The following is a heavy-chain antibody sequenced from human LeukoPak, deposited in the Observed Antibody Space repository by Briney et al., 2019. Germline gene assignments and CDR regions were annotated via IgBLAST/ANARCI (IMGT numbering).Heavy chain of an antibody. J-gene: IGHJ3*02. CDR1: GFTFGDYA. CDR2: ISSVSSYI. CDR3: ARKRGVGHDAFDI. V-gene: IGHV3-21*01. Sequence: GGSLRLSCTASGFTFGDYAMSWFRQAPGKGLEWVSSISSVSSYISYADSVKGRFTISRDNAKNSLYLQMNSLRAEDTAVYYCARKRGVGHDAFDIWGQGTMVTVSS.